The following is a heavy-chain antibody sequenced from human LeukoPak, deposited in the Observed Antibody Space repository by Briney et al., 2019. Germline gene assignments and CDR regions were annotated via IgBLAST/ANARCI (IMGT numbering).Heavy chain of an antibody. Sequence: PGGSPRLSCAASGFTFSSYGMHWVRQAPGKGLEWVAFIRYDGSNKYYADSVKGRFTISRDNSKNTLYLQMNSLRADDTAVYYCAKGGSSYSEMDYWGQGTLVTVSS. CDR3: AKGGSSYSEMDY. V-gene: IGHV3-30*02. D-gene: IGHD4-11*01. CDR2: IRYDGSNK. J-gene: IGHJ4*02. CDR1: GFTFSSYG.